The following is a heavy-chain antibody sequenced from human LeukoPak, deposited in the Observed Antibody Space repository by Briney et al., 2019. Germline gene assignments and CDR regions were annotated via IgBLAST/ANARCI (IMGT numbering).Heavy chain of an antibody. CDR1: GFSFSDFY. V-gene: IGHV3-30*02. CDR3: ARDFGLTYYYYYMDV. D-gene: IGHD3-3*01. CDR2: IRYDGSNK. J-gene: IGHJ6*03. Sequence: PGGSLRLSCTASGFSFSDFYMSWIRQAPGKGLEWVAFIRYDGSNKYYADSVKGRFTISRDNSKNTLYLQMNSLRAEDTAVYYCARDFGLTYYYYYMDVWGKGTTVTISS.